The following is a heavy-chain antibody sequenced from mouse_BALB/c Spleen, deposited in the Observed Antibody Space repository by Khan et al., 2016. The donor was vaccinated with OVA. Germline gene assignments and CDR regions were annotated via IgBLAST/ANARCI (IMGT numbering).Heavy chain of an antibody. CDR1: GYTFTNYW. D-gene: IGHD3-1*01. Sequence: QIQLVQSGAELVRPGTSVKISCKASGYTFTNYWLGWIKQRPGHGLEWIGDIYPGGGYTNYNEKFMGKATLTAGTSSSTAYMQLSGLTSEDSTIYFCARWATWYFDVWGAGTTVTVSS. V-gene: IGHV1-63*02. CDR2: IYPGGGYT. J-gene: IGHJ1*01. CDR3: ARWATWYFDV.